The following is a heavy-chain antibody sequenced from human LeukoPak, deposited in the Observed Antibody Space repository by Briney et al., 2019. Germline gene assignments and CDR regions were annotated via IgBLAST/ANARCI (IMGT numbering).Heavy chain of an antibody. V-gene: IGHV1-69*13. CDR3: ARDRPYYDDPYYYYGMDV. CDR1: GYTFTSYG. D-gene: IGHD3-22*01. J-gene: IGHJ6*02. Sequence: GASVKVSCKASGYTFTSYGISWVRQAPGQGLEWMGGIIPIFGTANYAQKFQGRVTITADESTSTAYMELSSLRSEDTAVYYCARDRPYYDDPYYYYGMDVWGQGTTVTVSS. CDR2: IIPIFGTA.